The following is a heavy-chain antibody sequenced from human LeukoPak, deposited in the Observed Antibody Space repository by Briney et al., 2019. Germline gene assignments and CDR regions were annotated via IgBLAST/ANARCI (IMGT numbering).Heavy chain of an antibody. CDR2: ISYDGSNK. CDR3: AKARGRDGYTAFPDS. V-gene: IGHV3-30-3*01. D-gene: IGHD5-24*01. CDR1: GFTFSSYA. Sequence: GRSLRLSCAASGFTFSSYAMHWVRQAPGKGLEWVAVISYDGSNKYYADSVKGRFTISRDNSKNTLYLQMNSLRVEDTAVYYCAKARGRDGYTAFPDSWGQGALVTVSS. J-gene: IGHJ4*02.